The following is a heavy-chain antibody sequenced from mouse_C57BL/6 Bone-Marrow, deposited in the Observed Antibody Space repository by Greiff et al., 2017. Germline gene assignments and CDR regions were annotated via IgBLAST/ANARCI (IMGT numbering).Heavy chain of an antibody. CDR2: SRNKANDYTT. D-gene: IGHD1-1*01. Sequence: EVKLMESGGGLVQSGRSLRLSCATSGFTFSDFYMEWVRQAPGKGLEWIAASRNKANDYTTEYSASVKGRFIVSRDTSQSILYLQMNALRAEDTAIYYCARDDYGSRGWYFDVWGTGTTVTVSS. J-gene: IGHJ1*03. CDR3: ARDDYGSRGWYFDV. V-gene: IGHV7-1*01. CDR1: GFTFSDFY.